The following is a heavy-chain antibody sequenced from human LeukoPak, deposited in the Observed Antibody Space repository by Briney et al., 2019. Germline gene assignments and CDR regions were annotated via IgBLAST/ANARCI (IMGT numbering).Heavy chain of an antibody. CDR1: GGSISSGRYY. CDR3: ARHGSYCFDS. CDR2: IYTSGST. V-gene: IGHV4-61*02. D-gene: IGHD3-10*01. Sequence: SETLSLTCTVSGGSISSGRYYWSWIRQPAGKGLEWIGRIYTSGSTNYNPSLKSRVTISVDTSKNQFSLKLSSVTAADTAVYYCARHGSYCFDSWGQGTLVTVSS. J-gene: IGHJ4*02.